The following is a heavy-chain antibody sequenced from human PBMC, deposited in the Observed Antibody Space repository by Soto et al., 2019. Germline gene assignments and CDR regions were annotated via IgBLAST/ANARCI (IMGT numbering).Heavy chain of an antibody. Sequence: QVQLVQSGAEVKKPGASVKISCKASGYTFISNYVYWVRQAPGQGLEWMGIINPRGASTSYAQKFQGRVTMTSGTSTSTVYMDLSSLTSDVTAVYYCAREPEVCSSTSCHFDYWGQGALVTVSS. CDR1: GYTFISNY. V-gene: IGHV1-46*01. CDR2: INPRGAST. J-gene: IGHJ4*02. D-gene: IGHD2-2*01. CDR3: AREPEVCSSTSCHFDY.